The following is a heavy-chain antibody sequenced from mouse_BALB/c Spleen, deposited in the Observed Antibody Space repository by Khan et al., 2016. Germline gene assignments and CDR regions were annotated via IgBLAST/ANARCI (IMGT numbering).Heavy chain of an antibody. J-gene: IGHJ4*01. Sequence: QVQLQQSGAELVRPGSSVKISCKASGYAFSSYWMNWVKQRPGQGLEWIGQIYPGDGDTNYNGKFKGKATLTADKSSSTAYMQLSSLTSEDSAVYFCARRGVMDYWGQGTSVTVSS. CDR3: ARRGVMDY. V-gene: IGHV1-80*01. CDR2: IYPGDGDT. CDR1: GYAFSSYW.